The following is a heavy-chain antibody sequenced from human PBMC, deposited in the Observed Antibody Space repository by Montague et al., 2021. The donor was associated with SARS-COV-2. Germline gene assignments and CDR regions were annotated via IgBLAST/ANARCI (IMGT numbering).Heavy chain of an antibody. J-gene: IGHJ4*02. Sequence: SLRLSCAASGFTFSSYGMNWVRQAPGKGLEWVAGISYDGSNKYYADSVKGRFTISRDNSKNTLYLQMNSLRAEDTAVYYCARDGSGYYGSSGYFDYWGQGTLVTVSS. CDR1: GFTFSSYG. D-gene: IGHD3-22*01. CDR3: ARDGSGYYGSSGYFDY. CDR2: ISYDGSNK. V-gene: IGHV3-33*05.